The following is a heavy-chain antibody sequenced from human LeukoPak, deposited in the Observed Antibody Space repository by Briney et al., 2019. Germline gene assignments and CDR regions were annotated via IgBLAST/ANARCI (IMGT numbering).Heavy chain of an antibody. V-gene: IGHV3-30*18. J-gene: IGHJ4*02. CDR1: GFTFSSYG. CDR2: ISYDGSNK. CDR3: AKDWNIAARPDY. D-gene: IGHD6-6*01. Sequence: GRSLRLSCAASGFTFSSYGMHWVRQAPGKGLEWVAVISYDGSNKYYADSVKGRFTISRDNSKNTLYPQMNSLRAEDTAVYYCAKDWNIAARPDYWGQGTLVTVSS.